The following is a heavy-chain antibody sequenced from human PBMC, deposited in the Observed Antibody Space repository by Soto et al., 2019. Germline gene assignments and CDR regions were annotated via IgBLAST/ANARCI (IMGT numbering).Heavy chain of an antibody. V-gene: IGHV1-18*01. Sequence: GASVKVSCKASGYTFTSYGISWVRQAPGQGLEWMGWISAYNGNTNYAQKLQGRVTMTTDTSTSTAYMELRSLRSDDTAVYYCARDAYYYGSGTRSYYYYYGMDVWGRGTTVTVSS. CDR2: ISAYNGNT. CDR1: GYTFTSYG. D-gene: IGHD3-10*01. J-gene: IGHJ6*02. CDR3: ARDAYYYGSGTRSYYYYYGMDV.